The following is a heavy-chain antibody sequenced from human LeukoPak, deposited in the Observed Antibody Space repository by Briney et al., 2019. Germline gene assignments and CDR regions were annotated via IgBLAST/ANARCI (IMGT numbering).Heavy chain of an antibody. CDR2: IYTSGST. J-gene: IGHJ5*02. D-gene: IGHD2-21*02. Sequence: SETLSLTCTVSGGSISSYYWSWIRQPAGKGLEWIGRIYTSGSTNYNPSLKSRVTMSVDTSKNQFSLKLSSVTAADTAVYYCARLQKYCGGDCYFNWFDPWGQGTLVTVSS. CDR3: ARLQKYCGGDCYFNWFDP. V-gene: IGHV4-4*07. CDR1: GGSISSYY.